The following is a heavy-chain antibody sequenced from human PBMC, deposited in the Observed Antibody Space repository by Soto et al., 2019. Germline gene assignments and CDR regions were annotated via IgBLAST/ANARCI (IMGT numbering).Heavy chain of an antibody. J-gene: IGHJ6*03. CDR3: ARNKYYYYMDV. V-gene: IGHV4-34*01. CDR2: INHSGST. CDR1: GGSFSGYY. Sequence: QVQLQQWGAGLLKPSETLSLTCAVYGGSFSGYYWSWIRQPPGKGLEWIGEINHSGSTNYNPSLKSRVTISVDTSKNQFSLKLSSVTAADTAVYYCARNKYYYYMDVWGKGTTVTVSS.